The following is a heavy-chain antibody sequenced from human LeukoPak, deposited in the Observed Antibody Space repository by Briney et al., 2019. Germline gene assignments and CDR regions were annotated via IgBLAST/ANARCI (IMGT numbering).Heavy chain of an antibody. V-gene: IGHV1-69*05. J-gene: IGHJ6*03. CDR2: IIPIFGTA. CDR3: ARGIVVVPAAITVVHYYYYMDV. CDR1: GGTFSSYA. Sequence: ASVKVSCKASGGTFSSYAISWVRQAPGQGLEWMGGIIPIFGTANYAQKFQGRVTITTDESTSTACMELSSLRSEDTAVYYCARGIVVVPAAITVVHYYYYMDVWGKGTTVTVSS. D-gene: IGHD2-2*02.